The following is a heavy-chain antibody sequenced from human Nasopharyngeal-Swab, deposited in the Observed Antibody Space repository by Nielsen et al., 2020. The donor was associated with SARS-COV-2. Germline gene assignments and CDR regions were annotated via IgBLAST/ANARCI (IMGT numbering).Heavy chain of an antibody. CDR3: ARETYSSGWYLAFDI. V-gene: IGHV3-48*03. Sequence: GESLKISCAASGFTFSSYEMNWVRQAPGKGLEWVSHISSSGSTIYYADSVKGRFTISRDNAKNSLYLQMNSLRAEDTAVYYCARETYSSGWYLAFDIWGQGTMVTVSS. CDR2: ISSSGSTI. D-gene: IGHD6-19*01. J-gene: IGHJ3*02. CDR1: GFTFSSYE.